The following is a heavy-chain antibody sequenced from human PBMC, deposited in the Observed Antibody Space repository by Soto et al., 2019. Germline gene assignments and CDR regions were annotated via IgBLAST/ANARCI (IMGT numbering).Heavy chain of an antibody. CDR2: FFVGGNT. J-gene: IGHJ4*02. CDR1: AGSIGITTYY. D-gene: IGHD5-18*01. CDR3: GRALGYTYGHLPIDY. V-gene: IGHV4-39*01. Sequence: SETLSLTCTLSAGSIGITTYYCGCMRPPPGKGLEWIASFFVGGNTYYNPSRKSRVTISVDTSKNQFSLKLSSVTAADTAVYYCGRALGYTYGHLPIDYWGQGTLVT.